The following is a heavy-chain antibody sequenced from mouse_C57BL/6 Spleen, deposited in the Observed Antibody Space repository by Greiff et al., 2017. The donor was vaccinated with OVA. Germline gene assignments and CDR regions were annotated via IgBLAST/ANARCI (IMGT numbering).Heavy chain of an antibody. D-gene: IGHD1-1*01. J-gene: IGHJ2*01. CDR3: ARDGSRGGYYFDY. Sequence: QVQLKQPGAELVRPGSSVKLSCKASGYTFTSYWMHWVKQRPIQGLEWIGNIDPSDSETHYNQKFKDKATLTVDKSSSTAYMQLSSLTSEDSAVYYCARDGSRGGYYFDYWGQGTTLTVAS. CDR2: IDPSDSET. CDR1: GYTFTSYW. V-gene: IGHV1-52*01.